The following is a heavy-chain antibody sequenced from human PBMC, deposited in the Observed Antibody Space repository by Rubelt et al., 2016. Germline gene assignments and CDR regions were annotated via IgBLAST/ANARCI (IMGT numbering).Heavy chain of an antibody. CDR1: GGTFSSYA. Sequence: QVQLVQSGAEVKKPGSSVKVSCKASGGTFSSYAISWVRQAPGQGLEWMGGIIPIFGTANYAQKFQGRVTITADKSTSTAYMELSSLRSEDTAVYYCAIRWFGEYIYYYYGMDVWGQGTTVTVSS. V-gene: IGHV1-69*06. CDR3: AIRWFGEYIYYYYGMDV. J-gene: IGHJ6*02. CDR2: IIPIFGTA. D-gene: IGHD3-10*01.